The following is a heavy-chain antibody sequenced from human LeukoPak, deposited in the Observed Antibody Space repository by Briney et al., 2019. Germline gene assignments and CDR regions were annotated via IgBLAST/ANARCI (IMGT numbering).Heavy chain of an antibody. CDR2: INHSGST. CDR1: GGSFSGYY. V-gene: IGHV4-34*01. J-gene: IGHJ4*02. CDR3: ARLKDWDYWTRTLDY. D-gene: IGHD1-7*01. Sequence: PSETLSLTCVVYGGSFSGYYWSWIRQPPGKGQEWIGDINHSGSTNYNPSLKSRVTISVVTSKNQFSLKLRSVTAADTAVYYCARLKDWDYWTRTLDYWGQGTLVTFYS.